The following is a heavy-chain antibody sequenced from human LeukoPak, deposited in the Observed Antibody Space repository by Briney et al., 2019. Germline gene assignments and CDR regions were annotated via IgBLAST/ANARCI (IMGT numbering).Heavy chain of an antibody. V-gene: IGHV3-48*03. J-gene: IGHJ5*02. CDR3: ARDSSDSGGWYEGWFDP. D-gene: IGHD6-19*01. CDR2: ITGSGTTI. Sequence: GGSLRLSCAASGFTFSRYEMNWVRQAPGKGLEWLSYITGSGTTIYYADSVKGRFTVSRDNAKNSLYLQMNSLRAEDTAVYYCARDSSDSGGWYEGWFDPWGQGALVTVSS. CDR1: GFTFSRYE.